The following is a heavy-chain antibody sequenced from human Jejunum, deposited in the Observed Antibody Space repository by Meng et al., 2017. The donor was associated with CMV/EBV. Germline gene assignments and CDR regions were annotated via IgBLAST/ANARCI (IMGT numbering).Heavy chain of an antibody. CDR3: MTDYGDDGY. J-gene: IGHJ4*02. V-gene: IGHV3-15*07. CDR2: IKSKTSGGTA. D-gene: IGHD4-17*01. Sequence: LSCADSGFILNNAWMNWVRQAPGKGLQWVGRIKSKTSGGTADHAAHVKGRFTISRDDSKNILYLQMNSLKAEDTAIYYCMTDYGDDGYWGQGTLVTVSS. CDR1: GFILNNAW.